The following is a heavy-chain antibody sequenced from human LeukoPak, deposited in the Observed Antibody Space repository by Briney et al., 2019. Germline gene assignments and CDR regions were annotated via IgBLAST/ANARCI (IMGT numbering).Heavy chain of an antibody. CDR3: ARDRGGYFDY. Sequence: GGSLRLSCAASGFTFSSYWVSWVRQAPGKGLEWVANIKQDGSEKYYVDSVKGRFTISRDNAKNSLYLQMNSLRAEDTAVYYCARDRGGYFDYWGQGTLVTVSS. V-gene: IGHV3-7*03. CDR2: IKQDGSEK. D-gene: IGHD2-15*01. J-gene: IGHJ4*02. CDR1: GFTFSSYW.